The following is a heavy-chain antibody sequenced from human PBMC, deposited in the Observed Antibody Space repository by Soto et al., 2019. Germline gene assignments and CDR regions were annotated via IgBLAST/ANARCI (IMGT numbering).Heavy chain of an antibody. V-gene: IGHV3-33*01. Sequence: PGGSLRLSCAASGFTFSSYGMHWVRQAPGKGLEWVAVIWYDGSNKYYADSVKGRFTISRDNSKNTLYLQMNSLRAEDTAVYYCARDRSIMVRGVIITKEYFDYWGQGTLVTVSS. CDR1: GFTFSSYG. CDR3: ARDRSIMVRGVIITKEYFDY. CDR2: IWYDGSNK. D-gene: IGHD3-10*01. J-gene: IGHJ4*02.